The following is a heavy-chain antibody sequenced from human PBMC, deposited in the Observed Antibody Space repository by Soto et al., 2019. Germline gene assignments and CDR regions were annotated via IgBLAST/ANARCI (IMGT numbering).Heavy chain of an antibody. Sequence: SETLSLTCTVSGGSISSGGYYWSWIRQHPGKGLEWIGYIFYSGSTYYNPSLKSRVTISVDTSKNQFSLKLTSVTAADTAVYYCARAADSSSWHSYYFDYWGQGTLVTVSS. V-gene: IGHV4-31*03. CDR2: IFYSGST. CDR3: ARAADSSSWHSYYFDY. CDR1: GGSISSGGYY. D-gene: IGHD6-13*01. J-gene: IGHJ4*02.